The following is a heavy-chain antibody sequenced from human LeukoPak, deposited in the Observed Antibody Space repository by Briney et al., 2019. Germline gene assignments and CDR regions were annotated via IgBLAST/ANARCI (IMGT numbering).Heavy chain of an antibody. Sequence: GGSLRLSCAASGFTFSSYAMHWVRQAPGKGLEWVAVISYDGSNKYYADSVKGRFTISRDNSKNTPYLQMNSLRAEDTAVYYCLSMVLDYWGQGTLVTVSS. V-gene: IGHV3-30*04. CDR1: GFTFSSYA. CDR2: ISYDGSNK. CDR3: LSMVLDY. J-gene: IGHJ4*02. D-gene: IGHD2/OR15-2a*01.